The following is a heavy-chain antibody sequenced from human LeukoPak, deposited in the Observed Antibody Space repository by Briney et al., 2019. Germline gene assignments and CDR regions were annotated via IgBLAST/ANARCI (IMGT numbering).Heavy chain of an antibody. D-gene: IGHD3-22*01. J-gene: IGHJ4*02. CDR3: ARDPDYNDSA. V-gene: IGHV3-53*01. CDR1: GFTVSSNY. Sequence: GGSLRLSCAASGFTVSSNYMSWVRQAPRKGLEWVSVIYSSGSTYYADSVKGRFTISRDNSKNTLYLQMNSLRADDTAVYYCARDPDYNDSAWGQGTLVTVSS. CDR2: IYSSGST.